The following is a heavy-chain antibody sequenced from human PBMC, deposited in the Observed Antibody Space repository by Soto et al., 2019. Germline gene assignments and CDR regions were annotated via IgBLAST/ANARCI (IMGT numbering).Heavy chain of an antibody. CDR3: AKDRRADWESYYYYAMAV. CDR2: IIPIFGTA. D-gene: IGHD1-26*01. CDR1: GGTFSSYA. V-gene: IGHV1-69*13. J-gene: IGHJ6*02. Sequence: SVKVSCKASGGTFSSYAISWVRQAPGQGLEWMGGIIPIFGTANYAQKFQDRATIIADASTTTAYMELSSLRSEDTAIYYCAKDRRADWESYYYYAMAVWGQGTTVTVSS.